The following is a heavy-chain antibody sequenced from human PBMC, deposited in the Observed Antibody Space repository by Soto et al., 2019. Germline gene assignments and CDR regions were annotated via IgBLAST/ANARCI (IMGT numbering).Heavy chain of an antibody. V-gene: IGHV4-30-2*01. CDR2: IYQSGVT. D-gene: IGHD6-13*01. CDR1: GDSYSISTYS. J-gene: IGHJ5*02. Sequence: KTSDTLSLTCNMSGDSYSISTYSWSWIRQPPGKALQWIGFIYQSGVTSYNPSLASRVSISLDRSKNQFSLKLSSVTAADTAVYYCARALRSAAGYWFDPWGQGTLVTVSS. CDR3: ARALRSAAGYWFDP.